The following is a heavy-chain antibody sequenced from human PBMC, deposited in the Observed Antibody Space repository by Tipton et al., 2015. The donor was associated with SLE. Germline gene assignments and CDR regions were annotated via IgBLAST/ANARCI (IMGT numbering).Heavy chain of an antibody. CDR1: GFTFSTYA. Sequence: SLRLSCAASGFTFSTYAMSWVRQAPEKGLEWVSAISGIGGSTYYADSVKGRFTVSRDNSKNTLYLHMNSLRPDDTAVYYCARDSSFDYYFDHWGQGTLVTVSS. J-gene: IGHJ4*02. CDR3: ARDSSFDYYFDH. CDR2: ISGIGGST. V-gene: IGHV3-23*01. D-gene: IGHD3-9*01.